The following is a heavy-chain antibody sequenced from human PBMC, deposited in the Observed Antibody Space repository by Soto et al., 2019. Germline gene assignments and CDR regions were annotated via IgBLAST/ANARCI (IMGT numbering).Heavy chain of an antibody. CDR2: IRNKANVYST. J-gene: IGHJ4*01. CDR3: ARGRFFGSGSYQIGDFAL. D-gene: IGHD3-10*01. Sequence: VQLAESGGGLVQPGGSLRLSCAASGFTFSDHFMDWVRQAPGKGLEWVGRIRNKANVYSTEYAASVKGRFIVSRDDSADTLYLQMSSLKTEDTAVYYCARGRFFGSGSYQIGDFALWGHGTLVTVSS. V-gene: IGHV3-72*01. CDR1: GFTFSDHF.